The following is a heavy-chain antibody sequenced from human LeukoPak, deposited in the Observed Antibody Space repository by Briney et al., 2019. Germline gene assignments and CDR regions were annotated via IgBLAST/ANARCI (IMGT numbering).Heavy chain of an antibody. CDR1: GGTFSSHA. D-gene: IGHD6-13*01. J-gene: IGHJ6*03. Sequence: ASVKVSCKASGGTFSSHAISWVRQAPGQGLEWMGGIIPIFGTADYAQKFQGRVTFTADESTSTAYMGLSSLRSEDTALYYCARDDRGIAALRNSYFYYMDVWGKGTTVTVSS. V-gene: IGHV1-69*01. CDR2: IIPIFGTA. CDR3: ARDDRGIAALRNSYFYYMDV.